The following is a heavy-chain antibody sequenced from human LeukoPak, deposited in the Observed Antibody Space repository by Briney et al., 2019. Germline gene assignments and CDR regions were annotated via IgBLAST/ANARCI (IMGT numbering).Heavy chain of an antibody. CDR2: IQYDDSVK. D-gene: IGHD6-13*01. Sequence: GGSLRLSCAASGFTFSSYAMSWVRQAPGKGLEWVTFIQYDDSVKFYADSVKGRFSISRDNSKKAVYLQMNSLRAEDTAVYYCAILPRGYSSSWYRNYFDYWGQGTLVTVSS. CDR1: GFTFSSYA. V-gene: IGHV3-23*03. J-gene: IGHJ4*02. CDR3: AILPRGYSSSWYRNYFDY.